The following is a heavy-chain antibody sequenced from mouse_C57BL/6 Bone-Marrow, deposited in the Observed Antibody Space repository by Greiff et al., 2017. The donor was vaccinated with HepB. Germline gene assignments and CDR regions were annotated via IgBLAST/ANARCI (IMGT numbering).Heavy chain of an antibody. CDR3: ARGRLLPFAY. V-gene: IGHV1-81*01. J-gene: IGHJ3*01. CDR1: GYTFTSYG. CDR2: IYPRSGNT. D-gene: IGHD1-1*01. Sequence: VKLVESGAELARPGASVKLSCKASGYTFTSYGISWVKQRTGQGLEWIGEIYPRSGNTYYNEKFKGKATLTADKSSSTAYMELRSLTSEDSAVYFCARGRLLPFAYWGQGTLVTVSA.